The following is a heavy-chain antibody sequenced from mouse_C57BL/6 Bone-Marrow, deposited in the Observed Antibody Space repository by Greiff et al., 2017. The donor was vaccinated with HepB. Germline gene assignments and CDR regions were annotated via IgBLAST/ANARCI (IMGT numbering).Heavy chain of an antibody. CDR1: GYAFSSSW. Sequence: VKLMESGPELVKPGASVKISCKASGYAFSSSWMNWVKQRPGKGLEWIGRIYPGDGDTNYNGKFKGKATLTADKSSSTAYMQLSSLTSEDSAVYVCARCGNSPFAYWGQGTLVTVSA. CDR2: IYPGDGDT. J-gene: IGHJ3*01. D-gene: IGHD2-1*01. CDR3: ARCGNSPFAY. V-gene: IGHV1-82*01.